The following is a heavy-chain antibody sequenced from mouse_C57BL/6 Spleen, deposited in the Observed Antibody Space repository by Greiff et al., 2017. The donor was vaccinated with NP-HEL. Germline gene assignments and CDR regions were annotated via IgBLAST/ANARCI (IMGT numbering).Heavy chain of an antibody. CDR2: ISSGGSYT. V-gene: IGHV5-6*01. J-gene: IGHJ4*01. CDR1: GFTFSSYG. CDR3: AGAMDY. Sequence: EVMLVESGGDLVKPGGSLKLSCAASGFTFSSYGMSWVRQTPDKRLEWVATISSGGSYTYYPDSVKGRFTISRDNAKNTLYLQMSSLKSEDTAMYYCAGAMDYWGQGTSVTVSS.